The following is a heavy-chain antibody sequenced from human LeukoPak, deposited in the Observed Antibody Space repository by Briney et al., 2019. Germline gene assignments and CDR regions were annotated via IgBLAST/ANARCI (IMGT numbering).Heavy chain of an antibody. CDR3: ARGPAWYNSGWYGFDY. D-gene: IGHD6-19*01. Sequence: SETLSLTCTVSGGSISSYYWSWIRQPPGKGLEWIGYIYYSGSTNYNPSLKSRVTISVDTSKNQFSLKLSSVTAADTAVYYCARGPAWYNSGWYGFDYWGQGTLVTVSS. J-gene: IGHJ4*02. CDR2: IYYSGST. V-gene: IGHV4-59*01. CDR1: GGSISSYY.